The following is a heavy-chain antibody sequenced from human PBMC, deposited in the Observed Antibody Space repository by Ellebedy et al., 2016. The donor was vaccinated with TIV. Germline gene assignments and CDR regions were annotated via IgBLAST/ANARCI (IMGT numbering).Heavy chain of an antibody. V-gene: IGHV3-30-3*01. CDR2: ISYDGSNK. J-gene: IGHJ4*02. D-gene: IGHD1-26*01. Sequence: GGSLRLXXAASGFTFSSYAMHWVRQAPGKGLEWVAVISYDGSNKYYADSVKGRFTISRDNSKNTLYLQMNSLRPEDTAVYYCLRGGNYRLDYWGQGILVTVSS. CDR1: GFTFSSYA. CDR3: LRGGNYRLDY.